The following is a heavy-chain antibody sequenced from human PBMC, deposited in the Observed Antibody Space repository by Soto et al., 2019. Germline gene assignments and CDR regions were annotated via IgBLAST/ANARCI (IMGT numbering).Heavy chain of an antibody. V-gene: IGHV3-11*06. J-gene: IGHJ4*02. CDR3: ARAHIPYYYDSSGYPDY. CDR2: ISSSSSYT. CDR1: GFTFSYYY. Sequence: GGSLRLSCAASGFTFSYYYMSWIRQSPGKGLEWVSYISSSSSYTNYADSVKGRFTISRDNAKNSLYLQMNSLRAEDTAVYYCARAHIPYYYDSSGYPDYWGQGTLVTVSS. D-gene: IGHD3-22*01.